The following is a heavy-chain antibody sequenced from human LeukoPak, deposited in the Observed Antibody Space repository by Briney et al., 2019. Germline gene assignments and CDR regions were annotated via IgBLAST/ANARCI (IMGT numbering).Heavy chain of an antibody. CDR3: AKALSSSFTGSSWEY. V-gene: IGHV3-7*03. CDR2: IKQDGSEK. CDR1: GFTFSSYW. J-gene: IGHJ4*02. Sequence: GGSLRLSCAASGFTFSSYWMSWVRQAPGKGLEWVANIKQDGSEKYYVDSVKGRFTISRDSAKSSLYLQMNTLGAEDMAFYYCAKALSSSFTGSSWEYWGQGTLVTVSS. D-gene: IGHD6-6*01.